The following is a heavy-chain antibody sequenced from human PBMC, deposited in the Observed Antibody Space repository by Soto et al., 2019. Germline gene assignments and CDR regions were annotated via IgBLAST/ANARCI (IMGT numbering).Heavy chain of an antibody. D-gene: IGHD2-21*01. Sequence: QVQLVESGGGLVKPGGSLRLSCAASGFTFSDYYMNWIRQAPGKGLEWGSYISSSGTTIYYADSVKGRFTISRDNAKNSLFLQMNSLRAEDTALYYCARGHSIFYGMDVWGQGTTVTVSS. J-gene: IGHJ6*02. V-gene: IGHV3-11*01. CDR1: GFTFSDYY. CDR2: ISSSGTTI. CDR3: ARGHSIFYGMDV.